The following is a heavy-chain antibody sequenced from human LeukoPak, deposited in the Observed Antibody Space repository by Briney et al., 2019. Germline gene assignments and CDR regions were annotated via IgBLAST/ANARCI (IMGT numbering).Heavy chain of an antibody. J-gene: IGHJ4*02. Sequence: ASVKVSCKASGYTFTSYGISWVRQAPGQGLEWMGWISADNGNTNYAHKFQGRVTMTRDTSISTAYMELSRLRSDDTAVYYCATHYYDSSGYYVFDYWGQGTLVTVSS. CDR1: GYTFTSYG. D-gene: IGHD3-22*01. V-gene: IGHV1-18*01. CDR3: ATHYYDSSGYYVFDY. CDR2: ISADNGNT.